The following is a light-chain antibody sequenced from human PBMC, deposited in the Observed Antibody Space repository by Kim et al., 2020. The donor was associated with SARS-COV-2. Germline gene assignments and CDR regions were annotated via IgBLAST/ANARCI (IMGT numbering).Light chain of an antibody. Sequence: ASVGDRVTITCRASQGISNYLAWFQQKPGMVPNLLIYAASTLHSGVPSRFSGSGSGTDFTLTISSLQPEDVATYYCQKYNSAPFTFGGGTKVDIK. V-gene: IGKV1-27*01. CDR3: QKYNSAPFT. J-gene: IGKJ4*01. CDR2: AAS. CDR1: QGISNY.